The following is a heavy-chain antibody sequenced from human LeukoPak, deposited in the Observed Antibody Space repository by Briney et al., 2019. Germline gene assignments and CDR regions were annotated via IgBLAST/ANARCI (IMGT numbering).Heavy chain of an antibody. CDR2: IHQSGSA. Sequence: SGTLSLTCAVSDGSITSSRWWSWVRQSPGKGLEWIGEIHQSGSANYNPSLKSRVNMSIDKSKNQFFLKVNFVTAADTAVYYCARVIPTGWRQNDFWGQGTLVTVSS. CDR3: ARVIPTGWRQNDF. CDR1: DGSITSSRW. D-gene: IGHD6-19*01. J-gene: IGHJ4*02. V-gene: IGHV4-4*02.